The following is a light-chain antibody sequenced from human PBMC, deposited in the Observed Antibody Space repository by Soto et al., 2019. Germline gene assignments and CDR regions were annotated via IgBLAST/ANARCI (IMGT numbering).Light chain of an antibody. CDR3: QEYSSYWT. CDR1: QRINTR. CDR2: DAS. V-gene: IGKV1-5*01. Sequence: DIKMTRSPSTLSASAGDRVTITFRASQRINTRLAWYQQKPGKAPKLLIYDASNLESGVPSRFSGSGSGTEFTLIISSLQSDDFATYYCQEYSSYWTFAQGTKVDIK. J-gene: IGKJ1*01.